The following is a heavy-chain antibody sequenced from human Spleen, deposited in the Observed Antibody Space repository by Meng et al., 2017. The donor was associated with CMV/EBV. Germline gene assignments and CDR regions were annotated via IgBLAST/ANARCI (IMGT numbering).Heavy chain of an antibody. D-gene: IGHD3-22*01. CDR3: ARGPYDSSGYYPVRRGVDI. Sequence: SFSGYYWSWIRQPPGKGLEWIGEINHSGSTNYNPSLKSRVTISVDTSKNQFSLKLSSVTAADTAVYYCARGPYDSSGYYPVRRGVDIWGQGTMVTVSS. CDR1: SFSGYY. V-gene: IGHV4-34*01. CDR2: INHSGST. J-gene: IGHJ3*02.